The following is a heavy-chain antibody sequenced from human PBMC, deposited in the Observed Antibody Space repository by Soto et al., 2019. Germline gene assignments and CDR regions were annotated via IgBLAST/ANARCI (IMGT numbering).Heavy chain of an antibody. CDR3: ASVGGIAAAGTRYYYGMDV. CDR1: GCTFSSYA. Sequence: ASVKVSCKASGCTFSSYAISWVRQAPGQGLEWMGGIIPIFGTANYAQKFQGRVTITADESTSTAYMELSSLRSEDTAVYYCASVGGIAAAGTRYYYGMDVWGQGTTVTVSS. V-gene: IGHV1-69*13. J-gene: IGHJ6*02. CDR2: IIPIFGTA. D-gene: IGHD6-13*01.